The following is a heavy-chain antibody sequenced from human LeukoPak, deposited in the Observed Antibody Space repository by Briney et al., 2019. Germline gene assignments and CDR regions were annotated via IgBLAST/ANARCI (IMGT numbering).Heavy chain of an antibody. Sequence: KPSETLSLTCAVYGGSFSGYYWSWIRQPPGKGLEWIGEINHSGSTNYNPSLKSRVTISVDTSKNQFSLKLSSVTAADTAVYYCARGDDFWSGLDYWGQGTLVTVSS. D-gene: IGHD3-3*01. V-gene: IGHV4-34*01. J-gene: IGHJ4*02. CDR1: GGSFSGYY. CDR2: INHSGST. CDR3: ARGDDFWSGLDY.